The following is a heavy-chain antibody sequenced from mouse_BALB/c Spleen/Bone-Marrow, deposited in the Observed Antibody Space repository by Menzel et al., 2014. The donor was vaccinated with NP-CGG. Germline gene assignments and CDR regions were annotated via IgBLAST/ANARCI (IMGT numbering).Heavy chain of an antibody. CDR2: IWRGGST. V-gene: IGHV2-5*01. CDR1: GFSLTRNG. D-gene: IGHD1-1*01. CDR3: AKGCITTVWYFDV. J-gene: IGHJ1*01. Sequence: QVQLQQSGPGLVQPSQSLSITCTVSGFSLTRNGVHWVRKSPGKGLEWLGVIWRGGSTDYNEAFMSRLSITKDNSKSQVVFKMNSLQGDDTAIYYCAKGCITTVWYFDVWGALTTVTVSS.